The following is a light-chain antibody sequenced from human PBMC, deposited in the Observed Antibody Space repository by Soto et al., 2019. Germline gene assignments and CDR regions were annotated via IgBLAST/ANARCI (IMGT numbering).Light chain of an antibody. CDR3: QQYNNWPPYT. CDR2: GAS. CDR1: QSVSSN. J-gene: IGKJ2*01. V-gene: IGKV3-15*01. Sequence: ETVMTQSPATLSVSPGERATLSCRASQSVSSNLAWYQQKPGQSPRLLIYGASTRATGIPARFSGSGSGTELTLTISSLQSEDFAVYYCQQYNNWPPYTFGQGTKLEIK.